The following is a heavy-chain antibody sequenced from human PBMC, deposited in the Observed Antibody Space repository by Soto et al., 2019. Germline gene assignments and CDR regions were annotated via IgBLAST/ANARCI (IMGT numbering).Heavy chain of an antibody. Sequence: TGGSLRLSCAASGFTFNNDGVHWVRQAPGKGLEWVAFISYDGNNQYYADSVKGRFTISRDNSKKTLYLEMNSLRAEDTAVYYCARAGGTTVTGLWHFDSWGQGTLVTVS. V-gene: IGHV3-30*03. D-gene: IGHD4-17*01. CDR1: GFTFNNDG. J-gene: IGHJ4*02. CDR3: ARAGGTTVTGLWHFDS. CDR2: ISYDGNNQ.